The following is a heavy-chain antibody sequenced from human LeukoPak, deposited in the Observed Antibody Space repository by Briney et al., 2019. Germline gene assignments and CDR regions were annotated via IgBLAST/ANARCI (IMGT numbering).Heavy chain of an antibody. CDR1: GFTFSSYS. V-gene: IGHV3-21*04. CDR2: ISSSSSYI. Sequence: GGSLRLSCAASGFTFSSYSMNWVRQAPGKGPEWVSSISSSSSYIYYADSVRGRFTISRDNSKNTLYLQMSTLRAEDTAVYYCAKVLGTYGSSGYAWYFDHWGQGILVTVSS. CDR3: AKVLGTYGSSGYAWYFDH. J-gene: IGHJ4*02. D-gene: IGHD6-13*01.